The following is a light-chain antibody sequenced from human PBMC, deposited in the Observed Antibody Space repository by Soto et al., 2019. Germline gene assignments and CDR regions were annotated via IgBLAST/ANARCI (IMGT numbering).Light chain of an antibody. Sequence: EIVMTQSPATLSVSPGDRANVSCRASQSVSYNWAWYQQKPGQAPRLLIHRTSTRATGVPSRFSGSGSGTEYTLTFDTLQSDDFAVYYCHQYSGWPRTFGQGTRVEMK. J-gene: IGKJ1*01. V-gene: IGKV3-15*01. CDR3: HQYSGWPRT. CDR2: RTS. CDR1: QSVSYN.